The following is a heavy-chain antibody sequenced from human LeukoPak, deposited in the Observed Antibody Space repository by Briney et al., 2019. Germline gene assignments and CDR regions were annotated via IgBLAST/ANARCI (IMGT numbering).Heavy chain of an antibody. CDR3: AKAAFNYGRYGYYFDY. D-gene: IGHD4-11*01. CDR2: IYYSGST. J-gene: IGHJ4*02. V-gene: IGHV4-39*07. Sequence: PSETLSLTCTVSGGSISSSSYYWGWIRQPPGKGLEWIGSIYYSGSTYYNPSLKSRVTISVDTSKNQFSLKLSSVTAADTAVYYCAKAAFNYGRYGYYFDYWGQGTLVTVSS. CDR1: GGSISSSSYY.